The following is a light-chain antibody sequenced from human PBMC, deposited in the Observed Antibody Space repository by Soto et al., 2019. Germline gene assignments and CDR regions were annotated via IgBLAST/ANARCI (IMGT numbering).Light chain of an antibody. CDR2: AAS. V-gene: IGKV1-39*01. J-gene: IGKJ5*01. Sequence: DIQMTQSPSSLSASVGDRVTITCRASQSFSSYLNWYQKKPGKDPKLLIYAASSLQGGVPSRFSGSGSGTDFNLTISSLQTEDFATYYCQQSYSTPITFGQGTRLEIK. CDR3: QQSYSTPIT. CDR1: QSFSSY.